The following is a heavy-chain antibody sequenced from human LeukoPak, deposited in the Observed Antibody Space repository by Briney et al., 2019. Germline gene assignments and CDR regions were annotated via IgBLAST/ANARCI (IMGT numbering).Heavy chain of an antibody. V-gene: IGHV4-39*02. CDR2: IYYSGSN. J-gene: IGHJ3*02. CDR1: AGSITSGSYD. Sequence: PSQTLSRTGTRPAGSITSGSYDWVWIHLSQGKGLQWDGRIYYSGSNYYNPSLKSRVTISVATSKNHFYLKLSSVTTADTAVYYCARVELSQWLVQEAFDIWGQGTMVTVSS. D-gene: IGHD6-19*01. CDR3: ARVELSQWLVQEAFDI.